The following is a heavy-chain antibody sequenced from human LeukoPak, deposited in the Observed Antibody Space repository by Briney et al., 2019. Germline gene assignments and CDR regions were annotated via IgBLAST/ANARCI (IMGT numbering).Heavy chain of an antibody. CDR1: GGSISSGSYY. D-gene: IGHD2-21*01. Sequence: PSETLSLTCTVSGGSISSGSYYWSWIRQPAGKGLEWIGRIYTSGSTNYNPSLKSRVTISVDTSKNQFSLKLSSVTAADTAVYYCARVIDLHNLYYFDYWGQGTLVTVSS. J-gene: IGHJ4*02. CDR2: IYTSGST. V-gene: IGHV4-61*02. CDR3: ARVIDLHNLYYFDY.